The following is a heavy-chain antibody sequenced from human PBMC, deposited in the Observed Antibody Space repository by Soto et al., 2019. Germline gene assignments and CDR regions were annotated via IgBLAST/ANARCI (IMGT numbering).Heavy chain of an antibody. V-gene: IGHV4-59*12. D-gene: IGHD3-3*01. CDR3: ARDTADYDFWSGVSNNWFDP. Sequence: TSETLSLTCTVSGGSISSYYWSWIRQPPGKGLEWIGYIYYSGSTNYNPSLKSRVTISVDTSKNQFSLKLSSVTAADTAVYYCARDTADYDFWSGVSNNWFDPWGQGTLVTVSS. J-gene: IGHJ5*02. CDR1: GGSISSYY. CDR2: IYYSGST.